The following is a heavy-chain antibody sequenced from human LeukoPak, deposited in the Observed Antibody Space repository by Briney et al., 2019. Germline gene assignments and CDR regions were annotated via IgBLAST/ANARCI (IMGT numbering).Heavy chain of an antibody. D-gene: IGHD3-10*01. CDR1: GFTVSSNY. J-gene: IGHJ4*02. CDR3: ARETLWFGELSYFDY. Sequence: GGSLRLSCAASGFTVSSNYMSWVRQAPGKGLEWVSVIYSGGSTYYADSVKGRFTISRDNSKNTLYLQMNSLRAEDTAVYYCARETLWFGELSYFDYWGQGTLVTVSS. CDR2: IYSGGST. V-gene: IGHV3-53*01.